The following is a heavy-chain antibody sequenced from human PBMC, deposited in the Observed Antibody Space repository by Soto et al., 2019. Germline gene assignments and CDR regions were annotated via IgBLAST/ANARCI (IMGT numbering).Heavy chain of an antibody. D-gene: IGHD2-2*01. V-gene: IGHV4-39*01. CDR3: ARSKNGRPTN. CDR2: IYYSGST. J-gene: IGHJ4*02. CDR1: GGSISSSSYY. Sequence: SETLSLTCTVSGGSISSSSYYWGWIRQPPGKGLEWIGSIYYSGSTYYNPSLKSQVTISVDTSKNQFSLKLSSVTAADTAVYYCARSKNGRPTNWGQGTLVTVSS.